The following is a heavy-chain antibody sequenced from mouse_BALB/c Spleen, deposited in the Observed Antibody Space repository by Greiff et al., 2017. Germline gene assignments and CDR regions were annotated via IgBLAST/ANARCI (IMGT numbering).Heavy chain of an antibody. CDR3: ARHEVRTARATYYAMDY. V-gene: IGHV1-62-2*01. D-gene: IGHD3-2*01. CDR1: GYTFTEYI. J-gene: IGHJ4*01. CDR2: FYPGSGSI. Sequence: QVQLKESGAELVKPGASVKLSCKASGYTFTEYIIHWVKQRSGQGLEWIGWFYPGSGSIKYNEKFKDKATLTADKSSSTVYMELSRLTSEDSAVYFCARHEVRTARATYYAMDYWGQGTSVTVSS.